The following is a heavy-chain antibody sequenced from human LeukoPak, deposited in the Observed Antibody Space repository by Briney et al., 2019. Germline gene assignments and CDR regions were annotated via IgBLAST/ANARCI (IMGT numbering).Heavy chain of an antibody. CDR1: RFTFRNYA. CDR2: ISASGGGT. D-gene: IGHD6-19*01. CDR3: AKKGNSDWLAFDT. J-gene: IGHJ3*02. Sequence: SGGSLRLSCAASRFTFRNYAMSWVRQAPGKGLEWVSAISASGGGTYYADSVKGRFTISRDNYRDTLSLQMNSLRAEDTAVYYCAKKGNSDWLAFDTWGQGTMVTVSS. V-gene: IGHV3-23*01.